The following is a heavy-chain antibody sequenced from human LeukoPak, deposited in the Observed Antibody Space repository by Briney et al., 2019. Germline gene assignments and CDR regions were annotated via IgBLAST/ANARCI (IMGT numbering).Heavy chain of an antibody. Sequence: PSETLSLTCAASGGSISSSDWWSWVRQPPGKGLEWIGEIYHSGSTNYNPSLKSRVTISVDTSKNQFSLKLSSVTAADTAVYYCARGASKWLLTHLDYWGQGTLVTVSS. CDR1: GGSISSSDW. V-gene: IGHV4-4*02. CDR2: IYHSGST. CDR3: ARGASKWLLTHLDY. J-gene: IGHJ4*02. D-gene: IGHD3-22*01.